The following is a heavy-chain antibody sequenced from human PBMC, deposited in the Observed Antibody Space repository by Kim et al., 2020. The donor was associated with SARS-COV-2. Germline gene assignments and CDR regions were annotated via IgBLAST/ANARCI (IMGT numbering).Heavy chain of an antibody. J-gene: IGHJ4*02. CDR2: IKNDGSQT. V-gene: IGHV3-7*03. D-gene: IGHD2-15*01. CDR1: GFSLDSYW. CDR3: AREFLRIVPGGLVSTFDY. Sequence: GGSLRLSCAASGFSLDSYWMSWVRQAPGKGLEWVGTIKNDGSQTHYVDSVKGRFIISRDNAERSVFLQMDSLRVDDTAVYFCAREFLRIVPGGLVSTFDYWGRGTLVAVSS.